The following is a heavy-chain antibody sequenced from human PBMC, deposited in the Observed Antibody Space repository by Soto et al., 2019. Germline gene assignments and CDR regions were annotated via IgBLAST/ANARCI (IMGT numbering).Heavy chain of an antibody. CDR3: AIDYSSIPPLGFDP. CDR1: GGSISSGGYS. Sequence: QLQLQESGSGLVKPSQTLSLTCAVSGGSISSGGYSWSWIRQPPGKGLEWIGYIYHSGSTYYNPSLQSRVTISVDRSKNQLSLKLSSVTAADTAVYYCAIDYSSIPPLGFDPWGQGTLVTVSS. J-gene: IGHJ5*02. CDR2: IYHSGST. D-gene: IGHD6-13*01. V-gene: IGHV4-30-2*01.